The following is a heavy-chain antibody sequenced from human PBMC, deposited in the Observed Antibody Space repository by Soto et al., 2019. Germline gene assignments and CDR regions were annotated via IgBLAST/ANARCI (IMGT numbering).Heavy chain of an antibody. CDR2: IKKDGSEK. CDR3: AGLDTSMVKTAGY. D-gene: IGHD5-18*01. CDR1: GFTFRNYW. V-gene: IGHV3-7*01. Sequence: EVQLVESGGGLVQPGGSLRLSCAASGFTFRNYWMSWVRQAPGKGLEWVAYIKKDGSEKDYVDSVNGRFTISRDNAKNSLYLQMNSLRSEDTAVYYCAGLDTSMVKTAGYWGQGTLVTVSS. J-gene: IGHJ4*02.